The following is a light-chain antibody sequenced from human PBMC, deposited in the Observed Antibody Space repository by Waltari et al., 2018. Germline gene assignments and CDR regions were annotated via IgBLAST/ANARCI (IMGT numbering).Light chain of an antibody. J-gene: IGKJ5*01. CDR1: QSVSSF. CDR2: DAS. V-gene: IGKV3-11*01. CDR3: QQRKTWPIT. Sequence: EIVLTQSPATLSLSPGERATLSCRASQSVSSFLAWYQQKRGQAPRLLIYDASTRATGIPARFSGSWSGTDFTLTISSLEPKDFAVYYCQQRKTWPITFGQGTRLEIK.